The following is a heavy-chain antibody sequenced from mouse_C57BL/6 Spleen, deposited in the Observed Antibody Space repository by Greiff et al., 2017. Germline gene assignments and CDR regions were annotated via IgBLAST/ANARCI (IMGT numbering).Heavy chain of an antibody. J-gene: IGHJ2*01. CDR1: GYSFTSYY. Sequence: QVQLQQSGPELVKPGASVKISCKASGYSFTSYYIHWVKQRPGQGLEWIGWIYPGSGNTKYNEKFKGKATLTADTSSSTAYMQLSSLTSEDAAVYYYARADSSGPFDCWGQGTTLTVSS. D-gene: IGHD3-2*02. CDR2: IYPGSGNT. V-gene: IGHV1-66*01. CDR3: ARADSSGPFDC.